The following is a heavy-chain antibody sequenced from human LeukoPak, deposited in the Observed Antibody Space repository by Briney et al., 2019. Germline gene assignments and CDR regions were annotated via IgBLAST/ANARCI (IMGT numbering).Heavy chain of an antibody. CDR2: ISYDGSNK. V-gene: IGHV3-30*12. D-gene: IGHD3-10*01. J-gene: IGHJ4*02. Sequence: GGSLRLSCVASGFTFSSYGMHWVRQAPGKGLEWVAVISYDGSNKYYADSVKGRFTISRDNSKNTLYLQMNSLRAEDTAVYYCAKGRNYYGSGSWPYYFDYWGQGTLVTVSS. CDR1: GFTFSSYG. CDR3: AKGRNYYGSGSWPYYFDY.